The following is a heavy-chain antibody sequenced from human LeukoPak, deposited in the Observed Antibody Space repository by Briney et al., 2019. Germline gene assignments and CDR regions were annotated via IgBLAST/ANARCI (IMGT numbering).Heavy chain of an antibody. D-gene: IGHD4/OR15-4a*01. CDR1: GFTLSDHH. CDR2: SRNKASSYTT. CDR3: ASLTTDVDY. V-gene: IGHV3-72*01. J-gene: IGHJ4*02. Sequence: GGSLRLSCAASGFTLSDHHMDWVRQAPGKGLEWLGRSRNKASSYTTEYAASVKGRFTILRDDSEKSLYLQMNSLKAEDTAVYHCASLTTDVDYWGQGTPVTVSS.